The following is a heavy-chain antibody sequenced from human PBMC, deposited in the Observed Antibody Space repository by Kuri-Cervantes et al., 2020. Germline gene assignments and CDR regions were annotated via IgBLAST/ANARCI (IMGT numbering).Heavy chain of an antibody. Sequence: GSLRLSCAVSGYSISSGYYWGWIRQPPGKGLEWIGSIYHSGSTYYNPSLKSRVTISVDTSKNQFSLQLNSVTPEDTAVYYCARWRNWFDPWGQGTLVTVSS. CDR2: IYHSGST. CDR1: GYSISSGYY. J-gene: IGHJ5*02. V-gene: IGHV4-38-2*01. CDR3: ARWRNWFDP. D-gene: IGHD5-12*01.